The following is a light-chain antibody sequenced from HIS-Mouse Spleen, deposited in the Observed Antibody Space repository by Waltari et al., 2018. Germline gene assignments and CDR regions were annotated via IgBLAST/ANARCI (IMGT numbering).Light chain of an antibody. CDR2: EVS. Sequence: QSALTQPPSASGSTGQSVTISCPGPSSDVAVYNYASSYQQHPGKAPKLMIYEVSKRPSGVPDRCSGSKSGNTASLTVSGLQAEDEADYYCSSYAGSNNLGVFGTGTKVTVL. CDR1: SSDVAVYNY. J-gene: IGLJ1*01. V-gene: IGLV2-8*01. CDR3: SSYAGSNNLGV.